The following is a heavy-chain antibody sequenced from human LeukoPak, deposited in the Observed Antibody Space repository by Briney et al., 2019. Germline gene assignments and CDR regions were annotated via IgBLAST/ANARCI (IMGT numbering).Heavy chain of an antibody. CDR1: GFTFSSYS. Sequence: GGSLRLSCAASGFTFSSYSMNWVRQAPGKGLEWVSSISSSSSYIYYADSVKGRFTISRDNAKNPLYLQMNSLRAEDTAVYYCARLTELLAAAATIDYWLGGTLVIVSS. CDR3: ARLTELLAAAATIDY. J-gene: IGHJ4*02. CDR2: ISSSSSYI. V-gene: IGHV3-21*04. D-gene: IGHD6-13*01.